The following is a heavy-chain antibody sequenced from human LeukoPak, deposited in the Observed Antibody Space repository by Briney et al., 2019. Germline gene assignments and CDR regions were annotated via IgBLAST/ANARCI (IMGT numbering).Heavy chain of an antibody. Sequence: GGSLRLSCAASGFTFDDYGMNWVRQAPGKGLEWVSYISSSGTTIYYADSVKGRFTISRDYAKKSLYLQMNSLRAEDTAVYYCARVPYLSFGEAYFDYWGQGTLVTVPS. CDR1: GFTFDDYG. V-gene: IGHV3-48*03. CDR3: ARVPYLSFGEAYFDY. J-gene: IGHJ4*02. CDR2: ISSSGTTI. D-gene: IGHD3-10*01.